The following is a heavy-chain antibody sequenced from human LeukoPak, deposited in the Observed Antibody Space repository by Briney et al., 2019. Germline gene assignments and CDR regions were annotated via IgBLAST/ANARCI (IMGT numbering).Heavy chain of an antibody. Sequence: TSETLSLTCTVSGGSISSYHWSWIRQPPGKGLEWIGYIYTSGSTNYNPSLKSRVTISVDTSKNQSSLKLSSVTAADTAVYYCARSQRYCSSTSCHFSFDYWGQGTLVTVSS. V-gene: IGHV4-4*09. CDR3: ARSQRYCSSTSCHFSFDY. D-gene: IGHD2-2*01. CDR2: IYTSGST. J-gene: IGHJ4*02. CDR1: GGSISSYH.